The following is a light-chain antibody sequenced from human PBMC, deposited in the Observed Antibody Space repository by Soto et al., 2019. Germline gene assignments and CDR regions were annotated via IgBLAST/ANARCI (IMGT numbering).Light chain of an antibody. J-gene: IGKJ5*01. Sequence: VLTQSPATLSLSPGERATLSCRASQSVGTYLAWYQQKPGQAPRLLIYDASNRATGIPDRFSGSGSGTDFTLTISRLEPEDFAVYYCQKRSNWPPITFGQGTRLEIK. CDR3: QKRSNWPPIT. CDR1: QSVGTY. CDR2: DAS. V-gene: IGKV3-11*01.